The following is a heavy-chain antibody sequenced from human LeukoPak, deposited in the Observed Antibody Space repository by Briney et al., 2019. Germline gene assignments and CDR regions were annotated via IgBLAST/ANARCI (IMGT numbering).Heavy chain of an antibody. J-gene: IGHJ1*01. CDR2: IKSDGST. Sequence: SGGSLRLSCAASGFTFSTYWMHWVRQAPGKGLVWVSRIKSDGSTNYADSVKGRFTISRDNANNTLSLLMNSLRPEDTGVYYCARAPSEIGGYYPEYFRHWGQGTLVTVSS. V-gene: IGHV3-74*01. D-gene: IGHD3-22*01. CDR3: ARAPSEIGGYYPEYFRH. CDR1: GFTFSTYW.